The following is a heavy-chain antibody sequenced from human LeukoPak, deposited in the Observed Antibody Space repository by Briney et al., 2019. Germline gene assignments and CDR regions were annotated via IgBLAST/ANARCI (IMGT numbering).Heavy chain of an antibody. CDR1: GFTITDQY. J-gene: IGHJ1*01. V-gene: IGHV3-11*03. Sequence: PGGSLRLSCVVSGFTITDQYMGWIRQAPGKGLQWVSYISGSSRYINYADSVKGRFTISRDNAKNSLYLQMSSLSAEDTAVYYCTTGSQIREVAYWGQGTLVTVSS. D-gene: IGHD2-15*01. CDR3: TTGSQIREVAY. CDR2: ISGSSRYI.